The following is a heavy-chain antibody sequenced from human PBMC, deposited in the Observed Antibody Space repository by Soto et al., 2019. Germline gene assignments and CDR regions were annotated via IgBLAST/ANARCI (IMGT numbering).Heavy chain of an antibody. Sequence: GGSLRLSCAASGFTFSSYSMNWVRQAPGKGLEWVSLISSSSSYIYYADSVKGRFTISRDNAKNSLYLQMDSLRAEDTAVYYCTGGPSGNDYGVYWGQGTLVTVSS. J-gene: IGHJ4*02. V-gene: IGHV3-21*01. CDR1: GFTFSSYS. D-gene: IGHD5-12*01. CDR2: ISSSSSYI. CDR3: TGGPSGNDYGVY.